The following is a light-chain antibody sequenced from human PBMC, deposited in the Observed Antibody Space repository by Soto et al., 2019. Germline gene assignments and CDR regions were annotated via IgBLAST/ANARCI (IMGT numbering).Light chain of an antibody. CDR2: GAS. V-gene: IGKV3-20*01. CDR3: RQYGSSPSYT. CDR1: QSVSSSSY. Sequence: EIVLTQSPGTLSLSPGERATLSCRASQSVSSSSYLAWYQQKPGQAPRLLIYGASSRATDIPDRFSGSGSATTFTLPISRLKPEDFAVYYCRQYGSSPSYTFGQGTKLDIK. J-gene: IGKJ2*01.